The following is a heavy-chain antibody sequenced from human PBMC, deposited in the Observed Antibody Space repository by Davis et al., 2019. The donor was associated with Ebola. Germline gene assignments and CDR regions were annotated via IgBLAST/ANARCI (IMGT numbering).Heavy chain of an antibody. CDR3: ARTGGVVVPAAILGYWYFDL. D-gene: IGHD2-2*02. Sequence: GESPKISCAASGFTFSSYWMSWVRQAPGKGLEWVANIKQAGSEKYYVDSVKGRFTISRDNAKNSLYLQMNSLRAEDTAVYYCARTGGVVVPAAILGYWYFDLWGRGTLVTVSS. V-gene: IGHV3-7*03. CDR1: GFTFSSYW. CDR2: IKQAGSEK. J-gene: IGHJ2*01.